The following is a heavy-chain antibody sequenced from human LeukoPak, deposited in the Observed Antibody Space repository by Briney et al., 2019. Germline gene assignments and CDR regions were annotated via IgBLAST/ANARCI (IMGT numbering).Heavy chain of an antibody. J-gene: IGHJ6*03. CDR2: MNPNSGNT. D-gene: IGHD2/OR15-2a*01. CDR3: ARGNNQYYYYMDV. CDR1: GYTFTGYY. V-gene: IGHV1-8*02. Sequence: ASVKVSCKASGYTFTGYYMHWVRQAPGQGLEWMGWMNPNSGNTGYAQKFQGRVTMTRNTSISTAYMELSSLRSEDTAVYYCARGNNQYYYYMDVWGKGTTVTISS.